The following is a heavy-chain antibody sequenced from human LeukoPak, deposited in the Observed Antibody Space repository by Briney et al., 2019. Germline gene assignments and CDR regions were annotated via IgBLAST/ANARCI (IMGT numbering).Heavy chain of an antibody. CDR2: IYYSGST. CDR3: ARDEGSPHLLYSSSSHFVN. J-gene: IGHJ4*02. CDR1: GGSISSYY. D-gene: IGHD6-6*01. Sequence: PSETLSLTCTVSGGSISSYYWSWIRQPPGKGLEWIGYIYYSGSTHYNPSLKSRVTISVDTSKNQFSLKLSSVTAADTAVYYCARDEGSPHLLYSSSSHFVNWGQGTLVTVSS. V-gene: IGHV4-59*01.